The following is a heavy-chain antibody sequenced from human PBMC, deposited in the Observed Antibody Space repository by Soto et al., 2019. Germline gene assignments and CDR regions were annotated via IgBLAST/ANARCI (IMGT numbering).Heavy chain of an antibody. CDR2: ISTYYDNT. V-gene: IGHV1-18*04. CDR1: GYTFTSYG. J-gene: IGHJ4*02. Sequence: QVQLVQSGAEVKKPGASVKVSCKASGYTFTSYGISWVRQAPGQGFEWMGWISTYYDNTNYAQNLRGRVTMTTDTSTSTAYMELRSLRSDDTAVYYCARDPPRRYNSGQGLDYWGQGTLVTVSS. CDR3: ARDPPRRYNSGQGLDY. D-gene: IGHD5-18*01.